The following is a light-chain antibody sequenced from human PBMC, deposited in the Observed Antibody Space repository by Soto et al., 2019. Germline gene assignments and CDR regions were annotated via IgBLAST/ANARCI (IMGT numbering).Light chain of an antibody. V-gene: IGKV3-20*01. CDR2: GTS. J-gene: IGKJ1*01. CDR3: QQYGSSPRT. CDR1: QIISTNY. Sequence: EVVLTQSPDTLSLSLGDRATLSCRASQIISTNYLAWYQQRPGQTPRLVIYGTSNRATGVPDRVSGSGSGTDFSLTISRLEPEDFEVYYCQQYGSSPRTFGQGTKVDIK.